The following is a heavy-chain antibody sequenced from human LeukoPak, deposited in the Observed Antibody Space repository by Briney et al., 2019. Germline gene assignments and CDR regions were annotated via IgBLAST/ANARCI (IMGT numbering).Heavy chain of an antibody. D-gene: IGHD4-17*01. CDR2: IYYSGST. J-gene: IGHJ4*02. Sequence: SETLSLTCTVSGGSIRGSYWSWIRQPPGKGLEWIGYIYYSGSTDYNPSLKSRVTISVDTSKNQFSLKLNSMTATDTAVYYCARTTTKYNTYDYWGQGTLVTVSS. V-gene: IGHV4-59*01. CDR1: GGSIRGSY. CDR3: ARTTTKYNTYDY.